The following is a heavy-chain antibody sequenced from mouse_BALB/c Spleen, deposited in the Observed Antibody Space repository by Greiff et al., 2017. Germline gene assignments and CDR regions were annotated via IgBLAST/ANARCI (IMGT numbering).Heavy chain of an antibody. Sequence: QVHVKQSGAELVRPGASVTLSCKASGYTFTDYEMHWVKQTPVHGLEWIGAIDPETGGTAYNQKFKGKATLTADKSSSTAYMELRSLTSEDSAVYYCTRERKYGRNYFDYWGQGTTLTVSS. CDR3: TRERKYGRNYFDY. CDR2: IDPETGGT. CDR1: GYTFTDYE. D-gene: IGHD1-1*01. V-gene: IGHV1-15*01. J-gene: IGHJ2*01.